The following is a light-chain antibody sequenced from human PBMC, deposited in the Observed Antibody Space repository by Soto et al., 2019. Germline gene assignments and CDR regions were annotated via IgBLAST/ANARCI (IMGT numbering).Light chain of an antibody. Sequence: QSVLTQPPSASGTPGQRVTISCSGSSSNIGSNPVNWYQQLPGTAPKLLIYNSNQRPSGVPDRFSGSKSGTSASLAISGLQPEDEADCYCAAWDDSLNGWVFGGGTQLTVL. J-gene: IGLJ3*02. V-gene: IGLV1-44*01. CDR2: NSN. CDR3: AAWDDSLNGWV. CDR1: SSNIGSNP.